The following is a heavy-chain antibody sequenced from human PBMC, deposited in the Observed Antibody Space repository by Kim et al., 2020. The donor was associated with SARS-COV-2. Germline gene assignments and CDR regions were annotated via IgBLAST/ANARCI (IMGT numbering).Heavy chain of an antibody. CDR2: IYYSGST. D-gene: IGHD2-15*01. V-gene: IGHV4-59*08. CDR1: GGSISSYY. CDR3: ARQQGLVGGAFDI. J-gene: IGHJ3*02. Sequence: SETLSLTCTVSGGSISSYYWSWIRQPPGKGLEWIGYIYYSGSTNYNPSLKSRVTISVDTSKNQFSLKLSSVTAADTAVYYCARQQGLVGGAFDIWGQGTMVTVSS.